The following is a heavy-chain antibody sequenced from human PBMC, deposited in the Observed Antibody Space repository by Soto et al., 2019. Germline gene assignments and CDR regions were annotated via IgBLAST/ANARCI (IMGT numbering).Heavy chain of an antibody. CDR2: IKSKTDGGTT. Sequence: EVQLVESGGGLVKPGGSLRLSCAASGFTFSNAWMNWVRQAPGKGLEWVGRIKSKTDGGTTDYAAPVKGRFTISRDDSENTLYLQMNSLKTEDTAVYYCTTDSLRFLEWLIDYWGQGTLVTVSS. V-gene: IGHV3-15*07. J-gene: IGHJ4*02. CDR3: TTDSLRFLEWLIDY. CDR1: GFTFSNAW. D-gene: IGHD3-3*01.